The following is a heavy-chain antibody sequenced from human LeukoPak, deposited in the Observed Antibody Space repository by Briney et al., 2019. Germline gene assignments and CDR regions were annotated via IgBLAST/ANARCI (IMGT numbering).Heavy chain of an antibody. CDR2: IYYSGST. CDR3: ARVGDILTGYLDY. CDR1: GGSISSGGYY. Sequence: SQTLSLTYTVSGGSISSGGYYWSWIRQHPGKGLEWIGYIYYSGSTYYNPSLKSRVTISVDTSKNQFSLKLSSVTAADTAVYYCARVGDILTGYLDYWGQGTLVTVSS. D-gene: IGHD3-9*01. J-gene: IGHJ4*02. V-gene: IGHV4-31*03.